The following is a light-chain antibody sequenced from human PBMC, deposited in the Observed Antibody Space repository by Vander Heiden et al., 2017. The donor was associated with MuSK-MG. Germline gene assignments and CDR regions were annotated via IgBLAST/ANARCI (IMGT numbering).Light chain of an antibody. CDR2: AAS. CDR1: QSIANF. CDR3: QQSDTSPRT. V-gene: IGKV1-39*01. Sequence: DIQMTQSPPSLAASVGDRVTITCRASQSIANFVNWYQQKPGKAPKLLIYAASTLQSGVPSKFSGGGSGTDFALTISSLQPEDFATYYCQQSDTSPRTFGQGTKVEI. J-gene: IGKJ1*01.